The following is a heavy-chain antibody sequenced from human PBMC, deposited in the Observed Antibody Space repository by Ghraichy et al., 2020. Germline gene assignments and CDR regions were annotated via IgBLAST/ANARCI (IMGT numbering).Heavy chain of an antibody. D-gene: IGHD3-10*01. J-gene: IGHJ4*02. CDR2: IWYDGSNK. Sequence: GSLRLSCAASGFTFSSYGMHWVRQAPGKGLEWVAVIWYDGSNKYYADSVKGRFTISRDNSKNTLYLQMNSLRAEDTAVYYCARDRTREGSLDYWGQGTLVTVSS. V-gene: IGHV3-33*01. CDR3: ARDRTREGSLDY. CDR1: GFTFSSYG.